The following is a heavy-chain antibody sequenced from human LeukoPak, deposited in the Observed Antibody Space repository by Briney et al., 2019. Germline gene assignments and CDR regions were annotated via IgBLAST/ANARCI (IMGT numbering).Heavy chain of an antibody. Sequence: GAPVKVSCKASGYTFTSYWIQWVRQAPGQGLEWMALINANDGSTAYAHKLQGRVTMTRDTSTSTVYMDSSSLTSEDTAVYYCARAPRNSSTMLDYWGQGTLVTVSS. D-gene: IGHD6-13*01. CDR2: INANDGST. J-gene: IGHJ4*02. CDR3: ARAPRNSSTMLDY. V-gene: IGHV1-46*04. CDR1: GYTFTSYW.